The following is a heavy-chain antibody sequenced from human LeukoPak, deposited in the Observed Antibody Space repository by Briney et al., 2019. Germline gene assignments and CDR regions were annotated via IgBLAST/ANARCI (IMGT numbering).Heavy chain of an antibody. CDR1: GYTFTGYY. D-gene: IGHD4-11*01. CDR3: ARTNDYSNYGFDY. CDR2: INPNSGGT. V-gene: IGHV1-2*02. Sequence: ASVKVSCKASGYTFTGYYMHWVRQAPGQGLEWMGWINPNSGGTNYAQKFQGRVTKTRDTSISTAYMELSRLRSDDTAVYYCARTNDYSNYGFDYWGQGTLVTVSS. J-gene: IGHJ4*02.